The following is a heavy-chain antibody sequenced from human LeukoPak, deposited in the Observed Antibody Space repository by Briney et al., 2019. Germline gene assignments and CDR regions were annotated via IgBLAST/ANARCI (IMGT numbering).Heavy chain of an antibody. CDR3: ALAWFGESRDGLDI. J-gene: IGHJ3*02. CDR2: IKSELDGGTT. Sequence: GGSLRLSCAGSGFTMRNDFMTWVRQAPGKGLEWVGRIKSELDGGTTDYAAPVKGRFAISRDSTNTLYLQMNSLKTEDTAIYYCALAWFGESRDGLDIWGHGTTVGVPS. CDR1: GFTMRNDF. V-gene: IGHV3-15*01. D-gene: IGHD3-10*01.